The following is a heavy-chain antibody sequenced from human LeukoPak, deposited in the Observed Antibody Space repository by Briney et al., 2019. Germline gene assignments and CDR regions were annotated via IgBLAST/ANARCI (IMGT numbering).Heavy chain of an antibody. CDR3: ARQADDSSSSLVYFDY. J-gene: IGHJ4*02. CDR2: IYYSGTT. V-gene: IGHV4-59*08. CDR1: GGSISSHY. D-gene: IGHD6-6*01. Sequence: SETLSLTCAVSGGSISSHYWSWIRQPPGKGLEWIGFIYYSGTTKYDPSLKSRVTISADTSKNQFSLKLSSVTAADTAVYYCARQADDSSSSLVYFDYWGQGTLVTVSS.